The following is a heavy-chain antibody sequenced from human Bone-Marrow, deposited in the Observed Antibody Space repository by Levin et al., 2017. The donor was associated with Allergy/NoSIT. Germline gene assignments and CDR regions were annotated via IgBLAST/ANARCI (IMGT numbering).Heavy chain of an antibody. Sequence: GGSLRLSCTASGFSFGDYSMNWVRQAPGKGLEWVSTISSIIGYTYYTKSVKGRFTISRDNAKNSLHLQLNSLRDDDTAVYFCARDGNDAGIDYWGQGTAVTVSS. CDR1: GFSFGDYS. CDR3: ARDGNDAGIDY. V-gene: IGHV3-21*01. J-gene: IGHJ4*02. D-gene: IGHD1-1*01. CDR2: ISSIIGYT.